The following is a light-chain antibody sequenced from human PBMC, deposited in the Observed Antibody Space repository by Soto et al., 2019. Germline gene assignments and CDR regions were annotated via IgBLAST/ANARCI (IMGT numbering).Light chain of an antibody. Sequence: QSALTQPASVSGSPGQSITISCTGTSRDVGSYNFVSWYQHHPGKAPKLIIYEVTNRPSGVSNRFSGSKSGNTASLTISGLQDEDESDYHCSSYTSASTLVFGGGTKLTVL. CDR1: SRDVGSYNF. J-gene: IGLJ2*01. CDR2: EVT. V-gene: IGLV2-14*01. CDR3: SSYTSASTLV.